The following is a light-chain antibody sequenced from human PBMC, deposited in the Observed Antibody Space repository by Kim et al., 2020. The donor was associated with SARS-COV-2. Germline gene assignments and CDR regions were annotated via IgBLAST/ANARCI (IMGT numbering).Light chain of an antibody. CDR1: EDVSDY. CDR2: DAA. J-gene: IGKJ5*01. V-gene: IGKV1-33*01. Sequence: ASVGDRVTITCQASEDVSDYFNWYHQKPGEAPKVLNRDAANLESGVSSRFSRGGYGTEFSLTISNVQPEDIGTYYCQQYDAPPFTFGQGTRLEIK. CDR3: QQYDAPPFT.